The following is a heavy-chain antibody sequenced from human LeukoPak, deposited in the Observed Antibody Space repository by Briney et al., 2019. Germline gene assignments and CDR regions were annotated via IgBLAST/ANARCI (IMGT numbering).Heavy chain of an antibody. D-gene: IGHD2-2*02. CDR3: ARDLYTERGDL. CDR1: GFTFSSYS. CDR2: ISSSSSTI. J-gene: IGHJ3*01. Sequence: GGSLRLPCAASGFTFSSYSMNWVRQAPGKGLEWVSYISSSSSTIYYADSVKGRFTISRDNAKNSLYLQMNSLRAEDTAIYYCARDLYTERGDLWGQGTMVTVSS. V-gene: IGHV3-48*01.